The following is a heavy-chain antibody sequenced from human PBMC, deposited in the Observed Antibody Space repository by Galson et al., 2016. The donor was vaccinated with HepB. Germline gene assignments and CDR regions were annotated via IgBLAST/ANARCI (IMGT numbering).Heavy chain of an antibody. V-gene: IGHV3-21*01. CDR1: GFTFSAYS. J-gene: IGHJ4*02. D-gene: IGHD1-1*01. CDR2: ISTSTTYI. CDR3: ARERYKRQVDY. Sequence: SLRLSCAASGFTFSAYSMNWVRQAPGKGLEWVSFISTSTTYIYYADSVEGRFTISRDNAKNSLYLQMNSLRVEDTAVYYCARERYKRQVDYWGQGTLVTVSS.